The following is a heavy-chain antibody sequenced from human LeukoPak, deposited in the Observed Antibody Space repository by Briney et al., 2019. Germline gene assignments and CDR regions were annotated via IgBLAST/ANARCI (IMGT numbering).Heavy chain of an antibody. CDR2: ISSSSSTI. V-gene: IGHV3-48*01. Sequence: GGSLRLSCAAFGFTFNKYTMNWVRQAPGKGLEWVSYISSSSSTIYYADSVKGQFTISRDNAKNSLYLQMNSLRAEDTAVYYCARLAQLNAFDIWGQGTMVTVSS. J-gene: IGHJ3*02. CDR3: ARLAQLNAFDI. D-gene: IGHD6-13*01. CDR1: GFTFNKYT.